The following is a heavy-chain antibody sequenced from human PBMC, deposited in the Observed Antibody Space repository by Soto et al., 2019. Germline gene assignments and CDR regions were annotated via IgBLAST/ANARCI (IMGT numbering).Heavy chain of an antibody. CDR2: TNPKRGDA. V-gene: IGHV1-8*01. J-gene: IGHJ4*02. CDR3: XXXXXXXXXXXXXLDY. Sequence: QVQLVQSGAEVKKPGASVKVSCKASGYTFTNFDINWVRQAPGQGLEWMGWTNPKRGDAGYAQKFXGXVXMXXATSKSIAYMEVXXXXXXXXXXXXXXXXXXXXXXXXXXLDYWGQGTLVT. CDR1: GYTFTNFD.